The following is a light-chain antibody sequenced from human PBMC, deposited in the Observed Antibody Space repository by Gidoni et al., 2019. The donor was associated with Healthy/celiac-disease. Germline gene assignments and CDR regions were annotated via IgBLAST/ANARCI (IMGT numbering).Light chain of an antibody. CDR3: QAWDSSTQRV. Sequence: SYELTQPHSVSVSPGQTASITCSGDKLGDKYACWYQQKPGQSPVLVIYQDSKRPSGIPERFSGSNSGNTATLTISGTQAMDEADYYCQAWDSSTQRVFGGGTKLTVL. CDR1: KLGDKY. V-gene: IGLV3-1*01. J-gene: IGLJ2*01. CDR2: QDS.